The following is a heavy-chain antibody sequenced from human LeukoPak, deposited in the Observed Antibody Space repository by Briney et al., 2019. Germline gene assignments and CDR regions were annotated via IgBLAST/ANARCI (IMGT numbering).Heavy chain of an antibody. CDR2: ISASGGNT. D-gene: IGHD2-8*01. V-gene: IGHV3-23*01. CDR3: AKVGVPFDS. Sequence: QPGGSLRLSCAASGFTFSSYAMSWVRQAPGKGLEWVSAISASGGNTYYADSVKGRFTISRDNPKNTLYLQMNSLRAEDTAVYYCAKVGVPFDSWGQGTLVTVSS. J-gene: IGHJ4*02. CDR1: GFTFSSYA.